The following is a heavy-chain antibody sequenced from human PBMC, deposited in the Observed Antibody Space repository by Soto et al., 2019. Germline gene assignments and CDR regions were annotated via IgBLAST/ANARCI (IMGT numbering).Heavy chain of an antibody. D-gene: IGHD6-19*01. CDR2: ISHDGSNK. Sequence: GGSLRLSCAASGFTFSSYAMHWVRQAPGKGLEWVAVISHDGSNKYYADSVKGRFTISRDNSKNTLYLQMNSLRAEDTAVYYCARARQWLVQYYYYYGMDVWGQGTTVTVSS. V-gene: IGHV3-30-3*01. CDR3: ARARQWLVQYYYYYGMDV. CDR1: GFTFSSYA. J-gene: IGHJ6*02.